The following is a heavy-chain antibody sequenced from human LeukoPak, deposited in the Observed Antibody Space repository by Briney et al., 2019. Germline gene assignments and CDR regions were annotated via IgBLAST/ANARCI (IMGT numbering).Heavy chain of an antibody. CDR2: IRAGGASA. Sequence: GRCMRPSCAASGFTLISYATSWVRQAQGGGLGWVSSIRAGGASAMYADSGKGRFTNSRDKSKNTVYLQMNSLRAEDTAVYYCAKVMKGSERLTMVRGVIIKTAGLYYMDVWGKGTTVTVSS. CDR3: AKVMKGSERLTMVRGVIIKTAGLYYMDV. J-gene: IGHJ6*03. V-gene: IGHV3-23*01. D-gene: IGHD3-10*01. CDR1: GFTLISYA.